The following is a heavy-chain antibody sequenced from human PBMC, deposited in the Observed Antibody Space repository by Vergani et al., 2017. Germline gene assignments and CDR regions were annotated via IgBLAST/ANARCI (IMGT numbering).Heavy chain of an antibody. V-gene: IGHV1-18*01. D-gene: IGHD6-13*01. Sequence: QVQLVQSGAEVKKPGASVKVSCKASGYTFTSYGISWVRQAPGQGLEWMGWISAYNGNTNYAQKLQGRVTMTKDTSPRTAYMELRSLGSDDTAVYYCARDLPLSGYSSSWYDYWGQGTLVTVSS. CDR3: ARDLPLSGYSSSWYDY. CDR2: ISAYNGNT. J-gene: IGHJ4*02. CDR1: GYTFTSYG.